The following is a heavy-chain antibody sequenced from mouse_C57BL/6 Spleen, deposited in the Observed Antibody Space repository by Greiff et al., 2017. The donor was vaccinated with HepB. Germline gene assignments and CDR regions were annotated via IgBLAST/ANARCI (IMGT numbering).Heavy chain of an antibody. CDR1: GYTFTSYW. Sequence: QVQLKESGAELVKPGASVKLSCKASGYTFTSYWMQWVKQRPGQGLEWIGEIDPSDSYTNYNQKFKGKATLTVDTSSSTAYMQLSSLTSEDSAVYYCARKEDYWGQGTTLTVSS. CDR3: ARKEDY. J-gene: IGHJ2*01. CDR2: IDPSDSYT. V-gene: IGHV1-50*01.